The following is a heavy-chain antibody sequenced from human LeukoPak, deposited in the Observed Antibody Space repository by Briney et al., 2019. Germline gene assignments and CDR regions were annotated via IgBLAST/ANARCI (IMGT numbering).Heavy chain of an antibody. D-gene: IGHD6-19*01. J-gene: IGHJ6*03. Sequence: GGSLRLSCAVSGFTFSSYWMSWVRQAPGKGLEWVANIKQDGSEKYYVDSVKGRFTISRDNAKNSLYLQMNSLRAEDTAVYYCTRQWLPNRYYYYYMDVWGKGTTVTVSS. CDR3: TRQWLPNRYYYYYMDV. V-gene: IGHV3-7*01. CDR1: GFTFSSYW. CDR2: IKQDGSEK.